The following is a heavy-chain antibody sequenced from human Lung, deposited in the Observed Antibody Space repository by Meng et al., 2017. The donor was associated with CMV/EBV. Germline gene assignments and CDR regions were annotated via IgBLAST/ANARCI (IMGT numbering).Heavy chain of an antibody. Sequence: GGSLRLXCAASGFIFSSYGMHWVRQAPGKGLEGVAFIQYDGSNKYYADSVKGRFTISRDKSKNTLYLQMNSLRAEDTAVYYCAKVGWGKATSRIDYWGQGTLVTVSS. CDR3: AKVGWGKATSRIDY. D-gene: IGHD6-19*01. V-gene: IGHV3-30*02. J-gene: IGHJ4*02. CDR2: IQYDGSNK. CDR1: GFIFSSYG.